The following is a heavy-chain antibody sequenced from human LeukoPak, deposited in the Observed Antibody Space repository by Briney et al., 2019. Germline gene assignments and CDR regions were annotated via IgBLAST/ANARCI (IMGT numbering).Heavy chain of an antibody. CDR1: GFTFSNYW. CDR3: AKIVVVAATRAPDVFDI. D-gene: IGHD2-15*01. Sequence: GGSLRLSCAASGFTFSNYWMHWVRQAPGKGLEWVAVTSYDGRNKKYADSVKGRFTISRDNSKNTLYLQMNSLRAEDTAVYYCAKIVVVAATRAPDVFDIWGQGTMVTVSS. CDR2: TSYDGRNK. J-gene: IGHJ3*02. V-gene: IGHV3-30*18.